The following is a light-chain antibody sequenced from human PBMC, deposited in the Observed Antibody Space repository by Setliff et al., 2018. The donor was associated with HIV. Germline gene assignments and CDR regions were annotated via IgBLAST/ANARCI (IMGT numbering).Light chain of an antibody. CDR2: DVN. CDR1: NSDIGGYNY. J-gene: IGLJ2*01. Sequence: QSALAQPASVSGSPGQSITISCTGTNSDIGGYNYVSWYQQHPGKAPKLIIYDVNLRPSGVSNRFSGSKSGNTASLTISGLRAEDEGDYYCSSYIRSTTPWLFGGGTKVTVL. CDR3: SSYIRSTTPWL. V-gene: IGLV2-14*03.